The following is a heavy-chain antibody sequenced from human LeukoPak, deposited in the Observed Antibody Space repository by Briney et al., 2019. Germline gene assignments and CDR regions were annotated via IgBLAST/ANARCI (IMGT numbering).Heavy chain of an antibody. J-gene: IGHJ3*02. D-gene: IGHD4-17*01. Sequence: SETLSLTCTVSGGSSCSYYWMWLRQPPGKELEWIGNIYYSGSTYYNPFLKSRITISEATSNNDFSQKMSSVSAADTAVYYCARVGYGVYSAFDIWGQGTMVTVSS. V-gene: IGHV4-59*01. CDR3: ARVGYGVYSAFDI. CDR1: GGSSCSYY. CDR2: IYYSGST.